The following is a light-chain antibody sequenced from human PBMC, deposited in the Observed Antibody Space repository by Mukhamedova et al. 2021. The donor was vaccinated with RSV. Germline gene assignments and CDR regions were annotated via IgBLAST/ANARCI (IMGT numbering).Light chain of an antibody. J-gene: IGKJ3*01. V-gene: IGKV3-15*01. Sequence: SLITNVAWYHQKPGQPPRIVMFAASSRATGIPARFSGGGSGTEFTLTVNAIQSEDFGIYYCQQYDHWPLSFGPGNTVNIK. CDR3: QQYDHWPLS. CDR1: SLITN. CDR2: AAS.